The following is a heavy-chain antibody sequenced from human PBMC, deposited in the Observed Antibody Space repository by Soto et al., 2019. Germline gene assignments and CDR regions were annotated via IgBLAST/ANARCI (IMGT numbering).Heavy chain of an antibody. CDR1: GFPFGDFA. D-gene: IGHD2-2*01. Sequence: EVQLLESGGDLAQPGGSLRLSCAASGFPFGDFAMSWVRQAPGKGLEWVSILSGSSRTVYYTDSVKGRFTISRDNSKSTLYLEMNSLRVEDTAVYYCVKERAHPLPSYHMDVWGKGTTVTVSS. CDR2: LSGSSRTV. V-gene: IGHV3-23*01. CDR3: VKERAHPLPSYHMDV. J-gene: IGHJ6*03.